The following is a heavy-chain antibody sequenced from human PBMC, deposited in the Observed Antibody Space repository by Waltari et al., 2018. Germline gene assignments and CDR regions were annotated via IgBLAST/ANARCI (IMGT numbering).Heavy chain of an antibody. CDR2: ISGSGVTT. CDR1: GFTFDSTA. D-gene: IGHD3-16*01. CDR3: AKSSWGSSWHPFDY. Sequence: EVHLLESGGGLVQPGGSLRLSCAASGFTFDSTAMSWVRQAPGKGLDWVSAISGSGVTTYYADTVKGRFTVSRDNSKNTVYLQMNSLRAEDTAVYYCAKSSWGSSWHPFDYWGQGTLVTVSS. J-gene: IGHJ4*02. V-gene: IGHV3-23*01.